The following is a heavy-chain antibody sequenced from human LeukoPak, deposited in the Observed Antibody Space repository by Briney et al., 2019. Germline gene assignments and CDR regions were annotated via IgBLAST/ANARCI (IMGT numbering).Heavy chain of an antibody. D-gene: IGHD3-22*01. CDR1: GFTFSRYG. CDR3: AKVALFSGYYPPFDY. V-gene: IGHV3-23*01. CDR2: ITGSGDST. Sequence: GGSLRLSCAASGFTFSRYGIYWVRQAPGKGLEWVSGITGSGDSTYYADSVKGRFTISRDNSKNTLFLQMNSLRPEDTAVYHCAKVALFSGYYPPFDYWGQGTLVTVSS. J-gene: IGHJ4*02.